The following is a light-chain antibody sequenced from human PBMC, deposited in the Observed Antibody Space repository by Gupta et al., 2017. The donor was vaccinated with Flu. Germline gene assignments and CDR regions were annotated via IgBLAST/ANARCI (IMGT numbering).Light chain of an antibody. Sequence: DVVMTQSPLSLPVTLGQPASISCRSSQGLVYSDGNTYLHWFQQRPGQSPRRLIYQVSSRESGVPDRFSGSGSGTNFTLKISRVEAEDVVIYFCKQGAHCPWAFGQGTKVEIK. CDR2: QVS. J-gene: IGKJ1*01. V-gene: IGKV2-30*01. CDR1: QGLVYSDGNTY. CDR3: KQGAHCPWA.